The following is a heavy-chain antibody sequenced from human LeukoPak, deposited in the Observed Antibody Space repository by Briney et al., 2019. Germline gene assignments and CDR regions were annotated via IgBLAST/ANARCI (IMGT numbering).Heavy chain of an antibody. Sequence: GGSLRLSCAASGFTFSSYAMSWVRQAPGKGLEWVSGISSSGGSTYYADSVKGRFTISRDNSKSTQFLQMNSLRAEDTAVYYCARDRGSLTSCRGADCYSRIDHWGQGTLVTVSS. D-gene: IGHD2-21*02. CDR1: GFTFSSYA. V-gene: IGHV3-23*01. CDR3: ARDRGSLTSCRGADCYSRIDH. CDR2: ISSSGGST. J-gene: IGHJ4*02.